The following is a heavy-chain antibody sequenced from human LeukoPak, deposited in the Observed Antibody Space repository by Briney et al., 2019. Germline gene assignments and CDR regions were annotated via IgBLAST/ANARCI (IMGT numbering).Heavy chain of an antibody. D-gene: IGHD6-13*01. Sequence: GGSLRLSCAASGFTFSSYGMHWVRQAPGKGLEWVSFIRYDGSNKYYADSVKGRFTISRDNSKYTLYLQMNSLRAEDTAVYYCAKDTYSSSWYAPLVYWGQGTLVTVSS. CDR2: IRYDGSNK. V-gene: IGHV3-30*02. CDR1: GFTFSSYG. CDR3: AKDTYSSSWYAPLVY. J-gene: IGHJ4*02.